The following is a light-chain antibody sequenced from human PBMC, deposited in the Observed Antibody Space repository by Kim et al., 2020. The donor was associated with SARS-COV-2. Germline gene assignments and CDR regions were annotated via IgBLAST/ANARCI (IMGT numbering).Light chain of an antibody. CDR1: NFGSKS. CDR3: QVWDSSSDHYV. Sequence: APGKTARITCGGNNFGSKSLHFFHHVLYQAPVLVIYYDSDRPSGIPERFSGSNSGNTATLTISRVEAGDEADYYCQVWDSSSDHYVFGTGTKVTVL. CDR2: YDS. V-gene: IGLV3-21*04. J-gene: IGLJ1*01.